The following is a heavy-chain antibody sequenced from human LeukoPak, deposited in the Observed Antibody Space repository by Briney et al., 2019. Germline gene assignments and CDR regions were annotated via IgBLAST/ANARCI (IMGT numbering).Heavy chain of an antibody. CDR2: INHSGST. CDR1: GGSFSGYY. CDR3: ARRSIFGVAPFDP. Sequence: PSETLSLTCAVYGGSFSGYYWSWIRQPPGKGLEWIGEINHSGSTNYNPSLKSRVTISVDTSKNQFSLKLSSVTAADTAVYYCARRSIFGVAPFDPWGQGTLVTVSS. V-gene: IGHV4-34*01. D-gene: IGHD3-3*01. J-gene: IGHJ5*02.